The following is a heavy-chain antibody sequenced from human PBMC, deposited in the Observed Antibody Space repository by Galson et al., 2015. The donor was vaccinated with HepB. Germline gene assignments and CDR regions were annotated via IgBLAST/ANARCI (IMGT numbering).Heavy chain of an antibody. D-gene: IGHD3-10*01. Sequence: SVKVSCKASGYSFTSYDINWVRQATGQGLEWMGWMNPNNGNTGYAQKLQGRVTMTRDTSINTAYMELSSLTSEDTAVYYCGRIKEYSYGSGRPRWFDSWGQGTPVTVSS. CDR2: MNPNNGNT. V-gene: IGHV1-8*01. J-gene: IGHJ5*01. CDR1: GYSFTSYD. CDR3: GRIKEYSYGSGRPRWFDS.